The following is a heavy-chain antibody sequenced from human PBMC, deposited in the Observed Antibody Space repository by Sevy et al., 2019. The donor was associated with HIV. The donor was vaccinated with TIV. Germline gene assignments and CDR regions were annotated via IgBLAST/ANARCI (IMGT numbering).Heavy chain of an antibody. J-gene: IGHJ4*02. CDR1: GYTFSSYG. V-gene: IGHV1-18*01. CDR2: ISGYNGNT. Sequence: ASVKVSCKASGYTFSSYGISWVRQAPGQGLEWMGWISGYNGNTKYVEKIQGRVTMTIDTVTSTAYMELRSLRSDDTAICYCARDRSHYGSGSYYNPLDYWGQGIPVTVSS. D-gene: IGHD3-10*01. CDR3: ARDRSHYGSGSYYNPLDY.